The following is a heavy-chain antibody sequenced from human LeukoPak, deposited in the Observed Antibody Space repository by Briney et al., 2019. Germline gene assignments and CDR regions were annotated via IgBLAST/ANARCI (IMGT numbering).Heavy chain of an antibody. CDR1: GFTFSSYA. Sequence: GGSLRLSCAASGFTFSSYAMHWVRQAPGKGLEWVSAISTSGDSTYYADSVRGRFTISRDNSKNTLYLQMTSLRAEDTAVYYCARKVYHRFDYWGQGTLVTVSS. CDR2: ISTSGDST. D-gene: IGHD2-2*01. J-gene: IGHJ4*02. V-gene: IGHV3-23*01. CDR3: ARKVYHRFDY.